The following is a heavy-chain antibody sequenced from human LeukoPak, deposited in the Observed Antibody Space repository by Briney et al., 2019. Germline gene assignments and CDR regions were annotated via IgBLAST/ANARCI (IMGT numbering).Heavy chain of an antibody. D-gene: IGHD3-16*01. CDR1: GYTFTGYY. Sequence: ASVKVSCKASGYTFTGYYMHWVRQATGQGLEWMGWINPNSGGTNYAQKFQGRVTMTRDTSISTAYMELSRLRSDDTAVYYCARKRVGGVNWFDPWGQGTLVTVSS. V-gene: IGHV1-2*02. J-gene: IGHJ5*02. CDR3: ARKRVGGVNWFDP. CDR2: INPNSGGT.